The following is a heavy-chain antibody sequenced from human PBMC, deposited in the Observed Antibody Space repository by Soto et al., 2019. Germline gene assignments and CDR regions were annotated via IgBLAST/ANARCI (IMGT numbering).Heavy chain of an antibody. CDR2: ISSSSYI. J-gene: IGHJ6*02. Sequence: PGGSLRLSCAASGFTFSSYSMNWVRQAPGKGLEWVSSISSSSYIYYADSVKGRFTISRDNAKNSLYLQMNSLRAEDTAVYYCAREDDVVVPAAILYGMDVWGQGTTVTVSS. CDR3: AREDDVVVPAAILYGMDV. V-gene: IGHV3-21*01. CDR1: GFTFSSYS. D-gene: IGHD2-2*01.